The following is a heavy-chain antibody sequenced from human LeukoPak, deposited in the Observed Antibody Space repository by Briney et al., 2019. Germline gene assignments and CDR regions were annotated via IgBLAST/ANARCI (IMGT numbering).Heavy chain of an antibody. CDR2: INPNSGGT. V-gene: IGHV1-2*02. J-gene: IGHJ4*02. D-gene: IGHD6-13*01. CDR1: GYTFTGYY. CDR3: ARSIGFRIAAAGTLDY. Sequence: ASVKVSCKASGYTFTGYYMHWVRPAPGQGLEWMGWINPNSGGTNYAQKFQGRVTMTRDTSTSTVYMELSSLRSEDTAVYYCARSIGFRIAAAGTLDYWGQGTLVTVSS.